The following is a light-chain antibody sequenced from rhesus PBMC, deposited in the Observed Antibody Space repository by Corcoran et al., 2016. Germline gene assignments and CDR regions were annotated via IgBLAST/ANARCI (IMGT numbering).Light chain of an antibody. CDR1: QAISND. J-gene: IGKJ1*01. V-gene: IGKV1-25*01. Sequence: DIQMTQSPSSLSASVGDRVTITCQASQAISNDLAWYLQKPGKVPELLIFDASTLQSGVPSRFSGSGSGTDFTLTISSLQPEDFATYYCQHGYDIPWTFGQGSKVEIK. CDR3: QHGYDIPWT. CDR2: DAS.